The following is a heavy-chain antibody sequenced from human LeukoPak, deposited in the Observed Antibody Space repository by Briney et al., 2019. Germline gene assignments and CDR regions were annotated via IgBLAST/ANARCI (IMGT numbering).Heavy chain of an antibody. V-gene: IGHV3-23*01. D-gene: IGHD2-15*01. CDR3: AKEGVVDCSGGSCYSEPYYFDY. CDR2: ISGSGGST. Sequence: GGSLRLSCEASGFTFSSYAMSWVRQAPGKGLEWVSAISGSGGSTYYADSVKGRFTISRDNSKNTLYLQMNSLRAEDTAVYYCAKEGVVDCSGGSCYSEPYYFDYWGQGTLVTVSS. J-gene: IGHJ4*02. CDR1: GFTFSSYA.